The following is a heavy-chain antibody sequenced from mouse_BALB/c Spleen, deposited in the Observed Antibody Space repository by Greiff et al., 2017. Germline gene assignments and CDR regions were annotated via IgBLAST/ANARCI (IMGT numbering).Heavy chain of an antibody. J-gene: IGHJ4*01. D-gene: IGHD2-1*01. CDR3: ARSGYGNYDYYAMDY. CDR1: GFTFSSFG. Sequence: EVQRVESGGGLVQPGGSRKLSCAASGFTFSSFGMHWVRQAPEKGLEWVAYISSGISTIYYADTVKGRFTISRDNPKNTLFLQMTSLRSEDTAMYYCARSGYGNYDYYAMDYWGQGTSVTVSS. V-gene: IGHV5-17*02. CDR2: ISSGISTI.